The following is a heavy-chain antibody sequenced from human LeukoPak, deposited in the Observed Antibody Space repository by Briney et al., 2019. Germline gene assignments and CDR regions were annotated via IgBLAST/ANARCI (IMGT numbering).Heavy chain of an antibody. Sequence: GGSLRLSCAASGFTFSSYWMSWVRQAPGKGLEWVANIRGDGGETSYVDSVKGRFTISRDNAQNSLFLQMNNLGAEDTAVYYCARDWPMILDFWGQGTLVTVSS. V-gene: IGHV3-7*01. D-gene: IGHD3-22*01. CDR3: ARDWPMILDF. CDR2: IRGDGGET. CDR1: GFTFSSYW. J-gene: IGHJ4*02.